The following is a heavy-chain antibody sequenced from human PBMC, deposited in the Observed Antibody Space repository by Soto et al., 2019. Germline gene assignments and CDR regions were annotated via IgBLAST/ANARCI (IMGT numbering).Heavy chain of an antibody. CDR1: GFTFTSYG. CDR2: IRGDGGQT. Sequence: PGGSLRLSCTASGFTFTSYGMGWVRQAPGKGLKWVSTIRGDGGQTHYTDSVKGRFSISRDNSKNTVYLQMDSLRAEDTAMYFCARDVGLDSDDFFAYWGQGTQVTVSS. CDR3: ARDVGLDSDDFFAY. D-gene: IGHD3-9*01. J-gene: IGHJ4*02. V-gene: IGHV3-23*01.